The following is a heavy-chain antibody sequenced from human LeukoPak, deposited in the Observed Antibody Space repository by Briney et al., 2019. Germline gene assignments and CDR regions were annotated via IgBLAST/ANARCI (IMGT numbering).Heavy chain of an antibody. J-gene: IGHJ5*02. D-gene: IGHD4-17*01. Sequence: SETLSLTCTVSGGSISSYYWSWIRQPPGKGLEWIGYIYYSGSTNYNPSLKSRVTMSVDTSKNQFSLKLSSVTAADTAVYYCARIGGDYGGWFDPWGQGTLVTVSS. V-gene: IGHV4-59*08. CDR3: ARIGGDYGGWFDP. CDR1: GGSISSYY. CDR2: IYYSGST.